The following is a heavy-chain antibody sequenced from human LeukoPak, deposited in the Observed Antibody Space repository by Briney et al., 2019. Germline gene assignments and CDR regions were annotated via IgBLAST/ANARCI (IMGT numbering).Heavy chain of an antibody. Sequence: PSETLSLTCTVPGGSISSGDYYWSWIRQPPGKGLEWIGYIYYSGSTYYNPSLKSRVTISVDTSKNQFSLKLSSVTAADTAVYYCARWGTIRGNTHIDYWGQGTLVTVSS. CDR1: GGSISSGDYY. CDR2: IYYSGST. CDR3: ARWGTIRGNTHIDY. D-gene: IGHD4-23*01. J-gene: IGHJ4*02. V-gene: IGHV4-30-4*01.